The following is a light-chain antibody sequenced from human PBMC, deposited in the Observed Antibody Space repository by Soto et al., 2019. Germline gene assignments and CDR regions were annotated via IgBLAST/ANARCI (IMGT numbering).Light chain of an antibody. CDR1: QSVSSSY. V-gene: IGKV3-20*01. J-gene: IGKJ1*01. CDR3: PQYNSYSNT. CDR2: GAS. Sequence: EIVLTLSPGALSLSQGERATLSCRASQSVSSSYLAWYQQKPGQAPRLLIYGASSRATGIPDRFSGSGSGTDFTLTISSLQPDDFATYYCPQYNSYSNTFCHGTKVDIK.